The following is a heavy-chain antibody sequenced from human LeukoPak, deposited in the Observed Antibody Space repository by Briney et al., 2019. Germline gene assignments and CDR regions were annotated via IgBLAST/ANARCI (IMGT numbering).Heavy chain of an antibody. CDR3: AKDRGAVASSY. V-gene: IGHV3-30*18. CDR1: GFTFSSYG. Sequence: GRPLRLSCAASGFTFSSYGMHWVRQAPGKGLEWVAVISYDGSNKYYADSVKGRFTISRDNSKNTLYLQMNSLRAEDTAVYYCAKDRGAVASSYWGQGTMVTVSS. CDR2: ISYDGSNK. D-gene: IGHD6-19*01. J-gene: IGHJ4*02.